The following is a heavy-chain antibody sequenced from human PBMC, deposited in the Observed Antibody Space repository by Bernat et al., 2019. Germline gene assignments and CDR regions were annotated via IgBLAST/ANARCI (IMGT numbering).Heavy chain of an antibody. D-gene: IGHD6-6*01. Sequence: QVQLVQSGAEVKKPGASVKVSCKASGYTFTGYYMHWVRQAPGQGLEWMGWINPNSGGTNYAQKLQGWVTMTRDTSISTAYMGLSRLGSDDTAVYYCARSRQYSSSSGYYYGMDVWGQGTTVTVSS. CDR2: INPNSGGT. V-gene: IGHV1-2*04. CDR1: GYTFTGYY. CDR3: ARSRQYSSSSGYYYGMDV. J-gene: IGHJ6*02.